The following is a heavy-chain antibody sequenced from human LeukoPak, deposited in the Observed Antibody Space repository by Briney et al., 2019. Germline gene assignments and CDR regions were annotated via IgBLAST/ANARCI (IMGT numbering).Heavy chain of an antibody. V-gene: IGHV3-30*18. CDR3: AKDIGAVAGTHYFDY. CDR2: ISYDGSNK. J-gene: IGHJ4*02. CDR1: GFTFSSYG. Sequence: GGSLRLSCAASGFTFSSYGMHWVRQAPGKGLEWVAVISYDGSNKYYADSVKGRFTISRDNSKNTLYLQMNSLRAEDTAVYYCAKDIGAVAGTHYFDYWGQGTLVTVSS. D-gene: IGHD6-19*01.